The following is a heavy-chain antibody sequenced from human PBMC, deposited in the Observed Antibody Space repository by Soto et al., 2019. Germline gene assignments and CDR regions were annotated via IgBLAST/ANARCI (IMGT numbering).Heavy chain of an antibody. D-gene: IGHD1-1*01. CDR1: GFTFSGSW. V-gene: IGHV3-74*03. J-gene: IGHJ4*02. CDR3: ATAGTGTFTY. CDR2: ISSDGSST. Sequence: EVQLVESGGGLVQPGGSLRLSCAASGFTFSGSWMHWVRQAPGKRLVWVSRISSDGSSTTYADSVKGRFTISRDNAKNMLYLQMNSLRAEDTAVYYCATAGTGTFTYWGQGTLATVSS.